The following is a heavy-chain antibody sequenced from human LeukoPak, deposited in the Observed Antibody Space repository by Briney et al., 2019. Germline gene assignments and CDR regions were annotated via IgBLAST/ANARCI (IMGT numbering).Heavy chain of an antibody. Sequence: PGGSLRLSCTVSGFTVSSNSMSWVRQAPGKGLEWVSFIYSDNTHYSDSVKGRFTISRDNSKNTPYLQMNSLRAEDTAVYYCARETRIVGATTPFDYWGQGTLVTVSS. J-gene: IGHJ4*02. D-gene: IGHD1-26*01. CDR1: GFTVSSNS. CDR2: IYSDNT. CDR3: ARETRIVGATTPFDY. V-gene: IGHV3-53*01.